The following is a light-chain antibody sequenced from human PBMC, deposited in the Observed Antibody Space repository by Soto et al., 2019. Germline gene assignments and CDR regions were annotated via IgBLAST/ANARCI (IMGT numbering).Light chain of an antibody. Sequence: QSALTQPASVSWSPGQSITISCTGTSMNLAIYNYVSWYQQQPGKAPKLMIYQVTNRPSGVSNRFSGSRSGNTASLTISGLQAEDEADYYCSSYTDSSNYVFGTGTKLTVL. J-gene: IGLJ1*01. CDR1: SMNLAIYNY. CDR3: SSYTDSSNYV. CDR2: QVT. V-gene: IGLV2-14*01.